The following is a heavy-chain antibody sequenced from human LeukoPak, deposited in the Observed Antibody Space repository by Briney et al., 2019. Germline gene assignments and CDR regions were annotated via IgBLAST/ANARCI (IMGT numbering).Heavy chain of an antibody. CDR1: GFTFSSYS. CDR2: ISSSSSYI. J-gene: IGHJ3*02. Sequence: PGGSLRLSCAASGFTFSSYSMNWVRQAPGKGLEWVSSISSSSSYIYYADSVKGRFTISRDNAENSLYLQMNSLRAEDTAVYYCARGVWDIVVVPASIPYAFDIWGQGTMVTVSS. CDR3: ARGVWDIVVVPASIPYAFDI. D-gene: IGHD2-2*01. V-gene: IGHV3-21*01.